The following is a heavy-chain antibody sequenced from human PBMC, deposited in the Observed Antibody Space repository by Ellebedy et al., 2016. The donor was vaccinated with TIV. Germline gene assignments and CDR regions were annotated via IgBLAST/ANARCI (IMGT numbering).Heavy chain of an antibody. J-gene: IGHJ4*02. CDR2: IYYSGST. V-gene: IGHV4-39*01. CDR3: ARQGIPVGANDY. CDR1: GGSISSSSYS. Sequence: MPSETLSLTCTVPGGSISSSSYSWGWIRQPPGQGLEWFGSIYYSGSTYYNPSLKTRVTISVDTSKNQFSLKLSSVTAADTAVYYCARQGIPVGANDYWGQGTLVTVSS. D-gene: IGHD1-26*01.